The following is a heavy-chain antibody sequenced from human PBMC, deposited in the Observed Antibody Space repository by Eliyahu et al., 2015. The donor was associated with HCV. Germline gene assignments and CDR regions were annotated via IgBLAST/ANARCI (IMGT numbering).Heavy chain of an antibody. J-gene: IGHJ5*02. CDR2: IDPSDSYT. V-gene: IGHV5-10-1*01. D-gene: IGHD3-3*01. Sequence: EVQLVQSGAEVKKPGESLRISCXGSGYSXTXYWISWVXQMPGKGLEWMGRIDPSDSYTNYSPSFQGHVTISADKSISTAYLQWSSLKASDTAMYYCARHIAWSGYQINWFDPWGQGTLVTVSS. CDR3: ARHIAWSGYQINWFDP. CDR1: GYSXTXYW.